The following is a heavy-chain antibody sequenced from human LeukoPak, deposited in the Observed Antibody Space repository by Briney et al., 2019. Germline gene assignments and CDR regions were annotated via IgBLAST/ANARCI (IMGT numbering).Heavy chain of an antibody. V-gene: IGHV1-2*02. CDR2: INPNSGGT. CDR1: GYTFTGYY. D-gene: IGHD2-15*01. Sequence: GASVKVSCKASGYTFTGYYMHWVRQAPGQGLEWMGWINPNSGGTNYAQKFQGRVTMTRDTSISTAYMELSRLRSDDTAVYYCARESLVGVVEQAFDPWGQGNLVTVSS. CDR3: ARESLVGVVEQAFDP. J-gene: IGHJ5*02.